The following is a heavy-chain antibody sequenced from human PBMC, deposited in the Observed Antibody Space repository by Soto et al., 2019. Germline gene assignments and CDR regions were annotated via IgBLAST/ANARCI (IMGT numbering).Heavy chain of an antibody. CDR1: GYTFTSYG. CDR3: ARSIAAAGGRGVYYYYGMDV. CDR2: ISAYNGNT. D-gene: IGHD6-13*01. V-gene: IGHV1-18*01. J-gene: IGHJ6*02. Sequence: QVQLVQSGAEVKKPGASVKVSCKASGYTFTSYGISWVRQAPGQGLEWMGWISAYNGNTNYAQKLQGGVTMTTDTSTSTAYMELRSLRSDDTAVYYCARSIAAAGGRGVYYYYGMDVWGQGTTVTVSS.